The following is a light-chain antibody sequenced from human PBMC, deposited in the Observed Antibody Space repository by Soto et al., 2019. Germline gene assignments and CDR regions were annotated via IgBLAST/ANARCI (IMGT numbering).Light chain of an antibody. V-gene: IGLV2-14*01. CDR3: NSYSSSTTLYL. Sequence: QSVLTQPASVSGSPGQSITISCTGTSSDVGGYNYVSWYQQHPGKAPKLMISDVSNRPSGVSIRFSGSKSGNTASLTISGLQAEDEADYYRNSYSSSTTLYLFGTGTKVT. J-gene: IGLJ1*01. CDR1: SSDVGGYNY. CDR2: DVS.